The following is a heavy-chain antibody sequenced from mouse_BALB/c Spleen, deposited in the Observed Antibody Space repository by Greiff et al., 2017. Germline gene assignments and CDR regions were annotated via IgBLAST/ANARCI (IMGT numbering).Heavy chain of an antibody. V-gene: IGHV5-17*02. D-gene: IGHD2-4*01. Sequence: DVHLVESGGGLVQPGGSRKLSCAASGFTFSSFGMHWVRQAPEKGLEWVAYISSGSSTIYYADTVKGRFTISRDNPKNTLFLQMTSLRSEDTAMYYCAKYDYDAGNFDYWGQGTTLTVSS. CDR3: AKYDYDAGNFDY. CDR1: GFTFSSFG. CDR2: ISSGSSTI. J-gene: IGHJ2*01.